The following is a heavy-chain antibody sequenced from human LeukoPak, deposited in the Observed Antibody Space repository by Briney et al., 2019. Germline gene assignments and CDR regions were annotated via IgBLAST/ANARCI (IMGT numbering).Heavy chain of an antibody. CDR1: GYTFTSYD. CDR3: ARDSGSGGNLDY. V-gene: IGHV1-8*01. CDR2: MNPNSGNT. J-gene: IGHJ4*02. Sequence: ASVKVSCKASGYTFTSYDINWARQATGQGLEWMGWMNPNSGNTGYAQKFQGRVTMTRNTSISTAYMELSSLRSEDTAVYYCARDSGSGGNLDYWGQGTLVTVSS. D-gene: IGHD6-19*01.